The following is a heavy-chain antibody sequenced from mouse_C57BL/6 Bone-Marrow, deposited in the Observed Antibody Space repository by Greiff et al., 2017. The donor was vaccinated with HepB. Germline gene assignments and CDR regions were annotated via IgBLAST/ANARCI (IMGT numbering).Heavy chain of an antibody. Sequence: EVMLVESGGDLEKPGGSLKLSCAASGFTFSSYGMSWVRQTPDKRLEWVATISSGGSYTYYPDSVKGRFTISRDNAKNTLYLQMSSLKSEDTAMYYCARHGTTVVFDYWGQGTTLTVSS. CDR1: GFTFSSYG. J-gene: IGHJ2*01. D-gene: IGHD1-1*01. CDR2: ISSGGSYT. V-gene: IGHV5-6*01. CDR3: ARHGTTVVFDY.